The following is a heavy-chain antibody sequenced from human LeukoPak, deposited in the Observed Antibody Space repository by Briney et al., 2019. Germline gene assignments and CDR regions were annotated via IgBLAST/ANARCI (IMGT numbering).Heavy chain of an antibody. CDR3: ARDPSSGWFDY. D-gene: IGHD6-19*01. CDR2: ISSSSSYI. J-gene: IGHJ4*02. V-gene: IGHV3-21*01. CDR1: GFTFSSYS. Sequence: GGSLTHSCSASGFTFSSYSMNWVRQAPGKGLEWVSSISSSSSYIYYADSVKGRFTISRDNAKNSLYLQMNSLRAEDTAVYYCARDPSSGWFDYWGQGTLVTVSS.